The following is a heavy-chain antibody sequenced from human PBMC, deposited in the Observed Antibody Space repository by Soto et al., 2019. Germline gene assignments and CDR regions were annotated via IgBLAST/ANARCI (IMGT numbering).Heavy chain of an antibody. CDR2: IWYDGSNK. J-gene: IGHJ4*02. V-gene: IGHV3-33*01. Sequence: GGSLRLSCAASGFTFSSYGMHWVRQAPGKGLEWVAVIWYDGSNKYYADSVKGRFTISRDNSKNALYLQMNSLRAEDTAVYYCARVASSSYGLNYWGQGTLVTVSS. CDR3: ARVASSSYGLNY. D-gene: IGHD6-6*01. CDR1: GFTFSSYG.